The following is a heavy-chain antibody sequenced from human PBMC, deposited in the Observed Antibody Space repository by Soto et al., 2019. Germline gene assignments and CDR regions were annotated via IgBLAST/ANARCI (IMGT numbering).Heavy chain of an antibody. J-gene: IGHJ5*02. D-gene: IGHD3-22*01. CDR1: GGTFSSYA. V-gene: IGHV1-69*12. CDR3: ARDRGPSSGYYPYWFDP. CDR2: IIPIFGTA. Sequence: QVQLVQSGAEVKKPGSSVKVSCKASGGTFSSYAITWVRQAPGQGLEWMGGIIPIFGTANYAQKFQARVTIAGGESTRTAYMELSSLRSEDTAVYYCARDRGPSSGYYPYWFDPWGQGTLVTVSS.